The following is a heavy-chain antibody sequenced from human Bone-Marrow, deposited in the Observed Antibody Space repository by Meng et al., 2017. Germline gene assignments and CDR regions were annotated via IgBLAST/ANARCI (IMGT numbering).Heavy chain of an antibody. CDR2: INGDGTST. CDR3: TRASIAVADKGDY. D-gene: IGHD6-19*01. Sequence: GGSLRLSCAASGFTFSSYWMDWVRQAPGMGLVWVSRINGDGTSTSYEDSVKGRFTISRDNAKNTLYLQMNSLRAEDTAVYYCTRASIAVADKGDYWGQGTLVTVSS. J-gene: IGHJ4*02. V-gene: IGHV3-74*01. CDR1: GFTFSSYW.